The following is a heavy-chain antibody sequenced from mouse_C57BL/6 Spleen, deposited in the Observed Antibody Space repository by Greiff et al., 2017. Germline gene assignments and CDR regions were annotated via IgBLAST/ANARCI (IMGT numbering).Heavy chain of an antibody. Sequence: QVQLQQPGAELVRPGSSVKLSCKASGYTFTSYWMDWVKQRPGQGLEWIGNIYPSDSETHYNQKFKDKATLTVDKSSSTAYMQLSSLTSEDSAVYYCAREGTYYYGSRGTWFAYWGQGTLVTVSA. CDR2: IYPSDSET. D-gene: IGHD1-1*01. CDR1: GYTFTSYW. V-gene: IGHV1-61*01. J-gene: IGHJ3*01. CDR3: AREGTYYYGSRGTWFAY.